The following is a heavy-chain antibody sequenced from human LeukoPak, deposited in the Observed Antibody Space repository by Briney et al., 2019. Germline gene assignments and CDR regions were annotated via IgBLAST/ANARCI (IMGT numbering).Heavy chain of an antibody. Sequence: SETLSLTCTVSGDSISSYYWSWIRQPPGKGLEWIGDISNSGSTNYNPSLKSRVTTSVDTSKNQFSLMLSSVTAADTAVYYCAGGGYAYFDYWGQGTLVTVSS. CDR1: GDSISSYY. CDR3: AGGGYAYFDY. D-gene: IGHD5-12*01. CDR2: ISNSGST. V-gene: IGHV4-59*01. J-gene: IGHJ4*02.